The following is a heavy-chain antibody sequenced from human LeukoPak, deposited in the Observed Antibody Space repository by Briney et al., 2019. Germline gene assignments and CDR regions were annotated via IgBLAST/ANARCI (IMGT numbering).Heavy chain of an antibody. Sequence: SVKVSCKASGGTFSSYAISWVRQAPGQGLEWMGRIIPILGIANYAQKFQGRVTITADKSTSTAYMELSSLRSEDTAVYYCARDDSSSWEGIYFDYWGQGTPVTVSS. CDR2: IIPILGIA. J-gene: IGHJ4*02. D-gene: IGHD6-13*01. CDR1: GGTFSSYA. CDR3: ARDDSSSWEGIYFDY. V-gene: IGHV1-69*04.